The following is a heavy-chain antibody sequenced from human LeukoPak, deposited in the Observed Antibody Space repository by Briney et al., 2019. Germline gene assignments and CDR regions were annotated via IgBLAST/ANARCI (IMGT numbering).Heavy chain of an antibody. V-gene: IGHV4-39*07. J-gene: IGHJ3*02. D-gene: IGHD6-13*01. CDR2: VFYNGAT. CDR3: ARALGYSSPDAFDI. CDR1: GGSISSSIYY. Sequence: KTSETLSLTCIVSGGSISSSIYYWAWVRQPPGKGLEWIGTVFYNGATQYSPSLRSRVTISIDTSKNQFSLKLSSVTAADTAVYYCARALGYSSPDAFDIWDQGTMVTVSS.